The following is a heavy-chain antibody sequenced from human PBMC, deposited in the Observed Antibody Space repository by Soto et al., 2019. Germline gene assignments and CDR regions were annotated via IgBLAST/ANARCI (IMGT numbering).Heavy chain of an antibody. CDR2: IWYDGSNK. D-gene: IGHD1-26*01. CDR3: ARDIWGSYYPESAFDY. CDR1: GFTFSSYG. J-gene: IGHJ4*02. Sequence: QVQLVESGGGVVQPGRSLRLSCAASGFTFSSYGMHWVRQAPGKGLEWVAVIWYDGSNKYYADSVKGRFTISRDNSKNTLCLQMNSLRAEDTAVYYCARDIWGSYYPESAFDYWGQGTLVTVSS. V-gene: IGHV3-33*01.